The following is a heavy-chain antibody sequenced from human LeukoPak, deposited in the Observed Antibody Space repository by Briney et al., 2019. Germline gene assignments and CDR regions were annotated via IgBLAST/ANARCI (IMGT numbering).Heavy chain of an antibody. Sequence: SETLSLTCIVSGGSISSYYWSWIRQPPGKGLEWIGYIHYSGSTNYNPSLNSRVSMSVDTSKNQFSLKLTSVTAADTAVYYCSIRGSSSPTGYSYYFMDVWGIGTTVTVSS. CDR2: IHYSGST. J-gene: IGHJ6*03. D-gene: IGHD6-6*01. V-gene: IGHV4-59*08. CDR3: SIRGSSSPTGYSYYFMDV. CDR1: GGSISSYY.